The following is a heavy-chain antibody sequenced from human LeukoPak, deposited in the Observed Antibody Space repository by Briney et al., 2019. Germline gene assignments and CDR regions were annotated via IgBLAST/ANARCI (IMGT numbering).Heavy chain of an antibody. CDR1: GGSISSYY. V-gene: IGHV4-59*12. D-gene: IGHD2-2*01. Sequence: MPSETLSLTCTVSGGSISSYYWSWLRQPPGKGLEWIGSIYHSGSSYDNPSLKSRVTMSVDTSKNQFSLRLTSVTAADTAVYYCVRLGVVGLDQNWFDPWGQGTLVSVSS. CDR2: IYHSGSS. J-gene: IGHJ5*02. CDR3: VRLGVVGLDQNWFDP.